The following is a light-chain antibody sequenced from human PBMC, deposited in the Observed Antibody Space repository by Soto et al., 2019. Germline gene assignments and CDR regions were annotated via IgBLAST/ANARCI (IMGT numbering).Light chain of an antibody. CDR2: EVS. V-gene: IGLV2-8*01. Sequence: QSALTQPPSASGSPGQSVTLSCTGTSSDVGGYNYVSWYQQHPGKAPKLMISEVSKRPSGVPDRFSGSKSGNTASLTVSGLQAEDEAEYYCSSFAGTNNLVFGGGTKLTVL. CDR3: SSFAGTNNLV. CDR1: SSDVGGYNY. J-gene: IGLJ2*01.